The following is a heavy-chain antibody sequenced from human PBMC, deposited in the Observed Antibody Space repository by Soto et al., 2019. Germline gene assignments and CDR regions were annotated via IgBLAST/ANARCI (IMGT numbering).Heavy chain of an antibody. CDR3: ARGSPTPGDF. V-gene: IGHV3-7*01. Sequence: EVQMVESGGGLVHPGGSVRLSCAASGFPFSSYWMSWVRQAPGKGLEWVANIKRDRSDNYYVDSVKGRFTISRDNAKNSPYLQMSSLRAEDTAVYYCARGSPTPGDFWGQGTLVTVSS. CDR2: IKRDRSDN. J-gene: IGHJ4*02. CDR1: GFPFSSYW. D-gene: IGHD3-10*01.